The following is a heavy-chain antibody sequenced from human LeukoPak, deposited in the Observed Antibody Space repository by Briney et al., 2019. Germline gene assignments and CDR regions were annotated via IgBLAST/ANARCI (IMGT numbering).Heavy chain of an antibody. V-gene: IGHV3-30*04. CDR1: GFNFSSYA. CDR2: ISYDGSNK. D-gene: IGHD5-18*01. Sequence: GGSLRLSCAASGFNFSSYAMHWVRQAPGKGLEWVAVISYDGSNKYYADSVKGRFTISRDNSKNTLYLQMNSLRAEDTAVYYCARGPQLWSGTDDYWGQGTLVTVSS. CDR3: ARGPQLWSGTDDY. J-gene: IGHJ4*02.